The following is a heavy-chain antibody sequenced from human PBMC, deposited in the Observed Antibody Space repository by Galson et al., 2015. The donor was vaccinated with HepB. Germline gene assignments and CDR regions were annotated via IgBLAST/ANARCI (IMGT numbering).Heavy chain of an antibody. Sequence: SVKVSCKASGYTFTSYAMHWVRQAPGQRLEWMGWINAGNGNTKYSQKFQGRVTITRDTSASTAYMELSSLRSEDTAVYYCARERQGDFAPYYGMDVWGQGTTVTVSS. J-gene: IGHJ6*02. CDR2: INAGNGNT. CDR3: ARERQGDFAPYYGMDV. V-gene: IGHV1-3*01. CDR1: GYTFTSYA. D-gene: IGHD3-3*01.